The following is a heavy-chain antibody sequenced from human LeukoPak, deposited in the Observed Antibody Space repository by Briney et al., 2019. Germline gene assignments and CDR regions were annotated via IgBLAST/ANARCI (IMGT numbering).Heavy chain of an antibody. D-gene: IGHD6-6*01. CDR1: GFSFSSHV. CDR3: ARDREADRPGWFDP. J-gene: IGHJ5*02. Sequence: GGSLRHSCAASGFSFSSHVMHWVRQAPGKGPEWVSVIWYDGSKRYYADFVKGRFTIARDNFKNTMSQQMNSLRADDAAVYYCARDREADRPGWFDPWGQGTLVTVSS. CDR2: IWYDGSKR. V-gene: IGHV3-33*01.